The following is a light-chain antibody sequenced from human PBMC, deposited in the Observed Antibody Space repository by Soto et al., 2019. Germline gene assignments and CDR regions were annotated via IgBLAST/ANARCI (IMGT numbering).Light chain of an antibody. CDR3: QQYGGSPAIT. CDR2: GAS. CDR1: QSVSSSY. Sequence: EIVLTQSPGTLSLSPGESATLSCRASQSVSSSYLAWYQQKPGQAPRLLIYGASSRATGIPDRFRASASGTDFTLTISRLEPEDFAVYFCQQYGGSPAITFGQGTRLEIK. J-gene: IGKJ5*01. V-gene: IGKV3-20*01.